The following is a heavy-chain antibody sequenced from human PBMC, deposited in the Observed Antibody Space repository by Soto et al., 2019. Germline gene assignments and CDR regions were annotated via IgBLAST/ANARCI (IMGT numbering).Heavy chain of an antibody. Sequence: SLKVSCKTSGGTFSSYAISWLRQSPGQGLEWIGGIIPIFGTANYAQKFQGRVTITADESTSTAYMELSSLRSEDTAVYYCARDLPDTYYYDSSGYLSNWFDPWGQGTLVTVSS. V-gene: IGHV1-69*13. CDR3: ARDLPDTYYYDSSGYLSNWFDP. J-gene: IGHJ5*02. CDR2: IIPIFGTA. D-gene: IGHD3-22*01. CDR1: GGTFSSYA.